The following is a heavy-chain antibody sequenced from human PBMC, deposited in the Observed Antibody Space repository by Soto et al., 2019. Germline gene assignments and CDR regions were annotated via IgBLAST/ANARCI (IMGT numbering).Heavy chain of an antibody. CDR3: ATAILGRRSYYYGMGV. Sequence: GGSLRLSCAASGFTFSNYVISWVRQAPGKGLEWVSTITGSGDGTYYADSVKGRFTISRDNSKSTLHLQMNSLRAEDTAVYYCATAILGRRSYYYGMGVWGQGATVTVSS. J-gene: IGHJ6*02. D-gene: IGHD2-21*01. CDR2: ITGSGDGT. V-gene: IGHV3-23*01. CDR1: GFTFSNYV.